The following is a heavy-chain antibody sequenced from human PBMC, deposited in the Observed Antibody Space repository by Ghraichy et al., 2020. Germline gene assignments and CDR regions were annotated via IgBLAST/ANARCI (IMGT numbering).Heavy chain of an antibody. CDR3: ASATGSLGRYDY. Sequence: SETLSLTCSVSGASISSYYWTWIRQPPGKGLEWIGFVRSSGNTNYNPSLKSRVAISFDTSKSEFSLTVNSVTAADTALYFCASATGSLGRYDYWGREPWSPSPQ. CDR2: VRSSGNT. J-gene: IGHJ4*02. CDR1: GASISSYY. D-gene: IGHD1-1*01. V-gene: IGHV4-59*01.